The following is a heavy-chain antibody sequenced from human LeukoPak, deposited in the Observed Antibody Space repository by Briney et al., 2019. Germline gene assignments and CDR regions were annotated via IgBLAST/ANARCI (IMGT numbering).Heavy chain of an antibody. CDR1: GGTFSSYT. Sequence: SVKVSCKASGGTFSSYTISWVRQAPGQGLEWMGRIIPILGIANYAQKFQGRVTITADKSTSTAYMELSSLRSEDTAVYYCARHVDTAKVIWDHNYYYYGMDVWGQGTTVTVSS. J-gene: IGHJ6*02. D-gene: IGHD5-18*01. CDR2: IIPILGIA. V-gene: IGHV1-69*02. CDR3: ARHVDTAKVIWDHNYYYYGMDV.